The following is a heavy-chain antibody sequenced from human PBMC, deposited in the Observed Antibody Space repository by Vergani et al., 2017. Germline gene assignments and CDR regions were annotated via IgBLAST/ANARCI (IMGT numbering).Heavy chain of an antibody. CDR3: ARHDSGHYDSSYYGLDV. V-gene: IGHV4-59*08. D-gene: IGHD3-16*01. Sequence: QVQLQESGPGLVKPSETLSLTCSVSGDSMNTYYWTWIRQPPGKGLEWIGYIYDSGDTKYNPSLKSRVSISVDTSKNQFSLKLSSVTAADSAVYYCARHDSGHYDSSYYGLDVWGQGTTVTVSS. J-gene: IGHJ6*02. CDR2: IYDSGDT. CDR1: GDSMNTYY.